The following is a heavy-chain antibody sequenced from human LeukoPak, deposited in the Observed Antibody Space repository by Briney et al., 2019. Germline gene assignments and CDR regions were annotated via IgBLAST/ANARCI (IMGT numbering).Heavy chain of an antibody. J-gene: IGHJ3*02. D-gene: IGHD4-17*01. CDR2: ISSSSSYI. CDR1: EFSVGSNY. CDR3: ARADYGVHDAFDI. V-gene: IGHV3-21*01. Sequence: GGSLRLSCAASEFSVGSNYMTWVRQAPGKGLEWVSSISSSSSYIYYADSVKSRFTISRDNAKNSLYLQMNSLRAEDTAVYYCARADYGVHDAFDIWGQGTMVTVSS.